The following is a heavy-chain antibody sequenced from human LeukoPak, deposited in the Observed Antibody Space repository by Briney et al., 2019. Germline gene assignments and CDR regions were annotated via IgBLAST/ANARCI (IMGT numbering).Heavy chain of an antibody. Sequence: SETPSHTSTESGGSSSSGSWYCSWIRQPAGNGLGWSGRNYTSGGTNYNPSFKSRVTISVDTSRNPFSLKRSTVNAADTAVYYCARGPYDFWSGTDACDIWGQGTMVTVSA. CDR2: NYTSGGT. J-gene: IGHJ3*02. V-gene: IGHV4-61*02. D-gene: IGHD3-3*01. CDR3: ARGPYDFWSGTDACDI. CDR1: GGSSSSGSWY.